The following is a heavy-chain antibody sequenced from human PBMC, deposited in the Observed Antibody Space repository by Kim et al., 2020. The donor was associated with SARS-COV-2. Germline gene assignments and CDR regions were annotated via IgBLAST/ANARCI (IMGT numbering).Heavy chain of an antibody. CDR2: NSWKSGVI. Sequence: GGSLRLSCAASGFIFHNYAMHWVRQVPGKGLEWVSGNSWKSGVIVYADSVKGRFTISRDDAKSSLYLQMNSLTPEDTAFYYCAKDWGNQVGPIHYRGQRT. D-gene: IGHD3-16*01. CDR1: GFIFHNYA. CDR3: AKDWGNQVGPIHY. J-gene: IGHJ4*02. V-gene: IGHV3-9*01.